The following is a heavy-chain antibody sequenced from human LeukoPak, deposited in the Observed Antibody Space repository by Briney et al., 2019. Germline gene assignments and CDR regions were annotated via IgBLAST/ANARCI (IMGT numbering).Heavy chain of an antibody. D-gene: IGHD6-13*01. Sequence: PGGSLRLSCAVSGFTVSSNHMSWVRQAPGKGLEWVSVFYSGGDTHYADSVKGRFTISRDNAKNSLYLQMNSLRAEDTAVYYCARDWSSSSWYSDYWGQGTLVTVSS. V-gene: IGHV3-53*01. CDR2: FYSGGDT. CDR3: ARDWSSSSWYSDY. J-gene: IGHJ4*02. CDR1: GFTVSSNH.